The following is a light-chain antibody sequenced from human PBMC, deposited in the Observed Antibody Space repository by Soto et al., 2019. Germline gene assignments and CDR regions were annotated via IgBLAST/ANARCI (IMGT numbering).Light chain of an antibody. J-gene: IGKJ1*01. CDR3: QQYNSYRA. Sequence: AIRMTQSPSSLSASTGDIVTITCRASQGISSYLAWYQQKPGKAPKLLIYAASTLQSGVPSRFSGSGSGTEFTLTISSLQPDDSATYYCQQYNSYRAFGQGTKVDIK. CDR2: AAS. CDR1: QGISSY. V-gene: IGKV1-8*01.